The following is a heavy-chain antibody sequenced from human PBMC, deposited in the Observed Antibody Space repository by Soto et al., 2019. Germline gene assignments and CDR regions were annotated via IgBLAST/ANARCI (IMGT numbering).Heavy chain of an antibody. D-gene: IGHD6-19*01. CDR1: GFTFSSYD. CDR3: ARSTSPAYRSGCGSTYYYYGMDV. V-gene: IGHV3-13*01. J-gene: IGHJ6*02. Sequence: EVQLVESGGGLVQPGGSLRLSCAASGFTFSSYDMHWVRQATGKGLEWVSAIGTAGDTYYPGSVKGRFTISSENAKNYLYLQMISLRAGNTAVYYSARSTSPAYRSGCGSTYYYYGMDVWGQGTTVTVSS. CDR2: IGTAGDT.